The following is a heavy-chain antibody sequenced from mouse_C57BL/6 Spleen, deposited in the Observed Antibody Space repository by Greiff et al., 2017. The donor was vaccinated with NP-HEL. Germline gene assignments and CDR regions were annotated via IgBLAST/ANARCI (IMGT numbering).Heavy chain of an antibody. CDR2: ISSGSSTI. J-gene: IGHJ4*01. V-gene: IGHV5-17*01. CDR1: GFTFSDYG. CDR3: ARRMMGYAMDY. D-gene: IGHD2-3*01. Sequence: EVKLQESGGGLVKPGGSLKLSCAASGFTFSDYGMHWVRQAPEKGLEWVAYISSGSSTIYYADTVKGRFTISRDNAKNTLFLQMTSLRSEDTAMYYCARRMMGYAMDYWGQGTSVTVSS.